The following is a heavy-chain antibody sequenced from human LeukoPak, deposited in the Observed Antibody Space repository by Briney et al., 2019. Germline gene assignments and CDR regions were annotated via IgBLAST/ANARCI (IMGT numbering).Heavy chain of an antibody. CDR2: IYHAGST. CDR1: GFTFNNAW. J-gene: IGHJ6*03. V-gene: IGHV4-4*01. CDR3: ARATHYSASTGGPYMDV. Sequence: GSLRLSCAASGFTFNNAWMSWVRQAPGKGLEWIAHIYHAGSTHDNPSLRGRVAISLDTSANQFSLRLSSVTAADTTVYFCARATHYSASTGGPYMDVWGQGTTVTVSS. D-gene: IGHD3-22*01.